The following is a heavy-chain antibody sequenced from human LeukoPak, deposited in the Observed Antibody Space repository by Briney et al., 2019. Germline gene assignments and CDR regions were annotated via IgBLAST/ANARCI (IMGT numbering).Heavy chain of an antibody. D-gene: IGHD5-12*01. CDR2: ISGSAGAT. J-gene: IGHJ4*02. CDR3: AKDVEKWLQGFFCY. Sequence: PGGSLRLSCAASGFTFSSYAMSWVRQAPGKGLEWVSAISGSAGATYYADSVKGRFTISRDNSKNTLFLQMNSLRAEDTAVYYCAKDVEKWLQGFFCYWGQGTLVSVSS. CDR1: GFTFSSYA. V-gene: IGHV3-23*01.